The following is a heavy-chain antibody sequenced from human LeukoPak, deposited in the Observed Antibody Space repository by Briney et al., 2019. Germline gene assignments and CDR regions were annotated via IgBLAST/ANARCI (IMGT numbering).Heavy chain of an antibody. J-gene: IGHJ5*02. V-gene: IGHV1-2*02. CDR3: ARVAPCSGSIGWFDP. D-gene: IGHD3-10*02. Sequence: ASVKVSCKASGYTFTGYYMHWVRQAPGQGLEWMGWINPNSGGTNYAQKFQGRVTMTRDTSISTAYMELSRLRSDDTAVYYCARVAPCSGSIGWFDPWGQGTLVTVSS. CDR1: GYTFTGYY. CDR2: INPNSGGT.